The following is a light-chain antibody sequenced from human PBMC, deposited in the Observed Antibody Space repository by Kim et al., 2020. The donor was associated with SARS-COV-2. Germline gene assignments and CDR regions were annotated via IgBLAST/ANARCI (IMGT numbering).Light chain of an antibody. Sequence: EVMMTQSPPSLSVSPGETATLSCRASQSVTNSLAWYQQKPGQVPRLLIYDTSVRATGIPARFSGSGSGTSFTLTISIVQSEDSAVYFCQQYNNWPPFTFGQGTRLEIK. CDR2: DTS. J-gene: IGKJ5*01. CDR3: QQYNNWPPFT. CDR1: QSVTNS. V-gene: IGKV3D-15*03.